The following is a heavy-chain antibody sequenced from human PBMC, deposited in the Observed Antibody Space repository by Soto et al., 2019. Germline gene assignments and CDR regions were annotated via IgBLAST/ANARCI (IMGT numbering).Heavy chain of an antibody. V-gene: IGHV1-69*01. Sequence: QVQLVQSGAEVKKPGSSVKVSYKASGGTFSSYAISWVRQAPGQGLEWMGGIIPIFGTANYAQKFQGRVTITADESTSTAYMELSSLRSEDTAVYYCASRVQDIVVVPAAMGLGVYYGMDVWGQGTTVTVSS. D-gene: IGHD2-2*01. CDR1: GGTFSSYA. J-gene: IGHJ6*02. CDR3: ASRVQDIVVVPAAMGLGVYYGMDV. CDR2: IIPIFGTA.